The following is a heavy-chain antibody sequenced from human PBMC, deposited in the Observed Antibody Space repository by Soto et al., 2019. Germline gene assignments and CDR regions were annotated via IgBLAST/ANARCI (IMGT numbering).Heavy chain of an antibody. CDR1: GFTVSSNY. V-gene: IGHV3-30*18. D-gene: IGHD2-21*02. CDR3: AKDRSDAPLS. Sequence: GGSLRLSCAASGFTVSSNYMSWVRQAPGKGLEWVAVISYDGSNKYYADSVKGRFTISRDNSKNTLYLQMNSLRAEDTAVYYCAKDRSDAPLSWGQGTLVTVSS. J-gene: IGHJ4*02. CDR2: ISYDGSNK.